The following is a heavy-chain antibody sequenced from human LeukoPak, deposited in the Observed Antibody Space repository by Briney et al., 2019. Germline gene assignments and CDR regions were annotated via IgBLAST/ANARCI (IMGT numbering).Heavy chain of an antibody. D-gene: IGHD6-13*01. CDR3: ARLAWQQLNGYFDY. J-gene: IGHJ4*02. CDR2: TNPNSGGT. CDR1: GYTFTGYY. V-gene: IGHV1-2*02. Sequence: ASVKVSCKTSGYTFTGYYMHWVRQAPGQGLEWMGWTNPNSGGTNYAQKFQGRVTMTRDTSISTAYMELSRLRSDDTAVYYCARLAWQQLNGYFDYWGQGTLVTVSS.